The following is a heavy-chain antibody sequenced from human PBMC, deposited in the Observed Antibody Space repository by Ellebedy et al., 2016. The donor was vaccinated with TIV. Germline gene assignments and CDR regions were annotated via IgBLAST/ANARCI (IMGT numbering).Heavy chain of an antibody. CDR1: GGSISSGGYS. CDR2: IYHSGST. Sequence: SETLSLTXAVSGGSISSGGYSWSWIRQPPGKGLEWIGHIYHSGSTFYNPSLKGRVTISVDTSQNQFSLNLRSVTAADTAVYYCARGYDFWSGHAFFDCWGQGTLVIVSS. J-gene: IGHJ4*02. V-gene: IGHV4-30-2*01. D-gene: IGHD3-3*01. CDR3: ARGYDFWSGHAFFDC.